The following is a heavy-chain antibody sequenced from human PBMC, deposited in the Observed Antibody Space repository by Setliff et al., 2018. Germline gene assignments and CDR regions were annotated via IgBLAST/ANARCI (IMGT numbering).Heavy chain of an antibody. CDR1: GYSFTNYW. CDR3: ARQAIFGSDAFDI. Sequence: GESLKISCKGSGYSFTNYWIGWVRQMPGKGLEWMGIIYPGDSDTRYSPPFQGQVTISADKSISTAYLQWSSLKASDTAMYYCARQAIFGSDAFDIWGQGTKVTVSS. V-gene: IGHV5-51*01. CDR2: IYPGDSDT. D-gene: IGHD3-3*01. J-gene: IGHJ3*02.